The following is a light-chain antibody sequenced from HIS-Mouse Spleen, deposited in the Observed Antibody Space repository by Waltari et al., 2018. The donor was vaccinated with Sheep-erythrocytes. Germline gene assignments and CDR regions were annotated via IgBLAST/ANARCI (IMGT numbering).Light chain of an antibody. CDR1: QGISSW. J-gene: IGKJ5*01. Sequence: DIQITQSPSSVSASVGDRVTITCQASQGISSWLACYQQKPGQAPKLLIYAASSLQSGVPLRVSGSGSGTDFTFTSSSLQPEDFAAYYCQQDNSFPITFGQGTRLEIK. CDR2: AAS. V-gene: IGKV1-12*01. CDR3: QQDNSFPIT.